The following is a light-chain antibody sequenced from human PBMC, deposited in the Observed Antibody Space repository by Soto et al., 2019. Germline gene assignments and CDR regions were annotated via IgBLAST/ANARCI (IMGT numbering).Light chain of an antibody. CDR3: QVWDSSSDHVV. CDR1: NIGSKS. J-gene: IGLJ2*01. CDR2: YDS. Sequence: SYELTQPPSVSVAPGKTGRITYGGNNIGSKSVHWYQQKPGQAPVLVIYYDSDRPSGIPERFSGSNSGNTATLTISRVEAGDEADYYCQVWDSSSDHVVFGGGTKLTVL. V-gene: IGLV3-21*04.